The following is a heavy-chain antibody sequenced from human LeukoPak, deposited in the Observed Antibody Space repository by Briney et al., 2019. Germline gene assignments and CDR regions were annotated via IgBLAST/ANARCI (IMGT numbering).Heavy chain of an antibody. J-gene: IGHJ6*03. CDR3: ARDLNIAVAGTPRFYMDV. CDR2: INPNSGGT. D-gene: IGHD6-19*01. V-gene: IGHV1-2*04. Sequence: GASVKVSCKASGYTFTGYYMHWVRQAPGQGLEWMGWINPNSGGTNYAQKFQGWVTMTRDTSISTAYMELSRLRSDDTAVYYCARDLNIAVAGTPRFYMDVWGKGTTVTVSS. CDR1: GYTFTGYY.